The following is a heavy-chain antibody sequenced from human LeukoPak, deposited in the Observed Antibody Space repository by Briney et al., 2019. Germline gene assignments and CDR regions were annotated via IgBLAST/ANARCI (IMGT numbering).Heavy chain of an antibody. CDR3: AKGGYYYDSSGSPRFAY. V-gene: IGHV3-30*18. D-gene: IGHD3-22*01. CDR1: GFTFSSYG. Sequence: PGRSLRLSCAASGFTFSSYGMPWVRQAPGKGLEWVAVISYDGSNKYYADSVKGRFTISRDNSKNTLYLQMNSLRAEDTAVYYCAKGGYYYDSSGSPRFAYWGQGTPVIVSA. CDR2: ISYDGSNK. J-gene: IGHJ4*02.